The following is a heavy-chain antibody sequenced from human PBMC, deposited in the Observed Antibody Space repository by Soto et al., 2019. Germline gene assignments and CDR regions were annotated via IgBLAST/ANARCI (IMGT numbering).Heavy chain of an antibody. V-gene: IGHV3-30-3*01. Sequence: VQLVESGGGVVQPGRSLRLSCAAYGFNFRSYAVHWVRQAPGKGLQWVAGISFDGSKIYYTDSVKCRFTVSRDNSKNTVSLQMNSLRAEDTAVYYCARAAGYSFGPDYWGQGTLLTVSS. CDR2: ISFDGSKI. D-gene: IGHD5-12*01. CDR1: GFNFRSYA. CDR3: ARAAGYSFGPDY. J-gene: IGHJ4*02.